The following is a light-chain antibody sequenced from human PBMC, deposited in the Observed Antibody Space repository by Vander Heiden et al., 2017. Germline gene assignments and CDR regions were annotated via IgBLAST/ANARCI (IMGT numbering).Light chain of an antibody. J-gene: IGLJ3*02. Sequence: QSALTQPPPASGSPGQSVTISCTGTSSDVGGYNYVSWYQQHPGKAPKLMIYEVSKRPSGVPDRFSGSKSGNTASLTVSGLQAEDEADYYCSSYAGSNNLGVFGGGTKLPVL. CDR1: SSDVGGYNY. CDR3: SSYAGSNNLGV. CDR2: EVS. V-gene: IGLV2-8*01.